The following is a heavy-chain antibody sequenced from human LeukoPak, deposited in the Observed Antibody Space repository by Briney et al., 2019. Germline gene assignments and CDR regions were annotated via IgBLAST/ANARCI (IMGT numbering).Heavy chain of an antibody. D-gene: IGHD6-19*01. CDR1: TFTFNSYA. Sequence: PGGSLRLSCAASTFTFNSYALHWVRQAPGKGLEWVAVISDDGSNKYYADSVKGRFTISRDNSKNTVYLRMNSLRAEDTAVYYCASNTSDWYGEGYLDSWGQGTLVTVSS. CDR3: ASNTSDWYGEGYLDS. CDR2: ISDDGSNK. V-gene: IGHV3-30-3*01. J-gene: IGHJ4*02.